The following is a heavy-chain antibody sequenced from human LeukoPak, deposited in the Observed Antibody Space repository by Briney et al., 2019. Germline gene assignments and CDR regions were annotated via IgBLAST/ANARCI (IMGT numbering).Heavy chain of an antibody. J-gene: IGHJ4*02. CDR2: INHSGST. D-gene: IGHD3-22*01. CDR3: ARGPRYYYDSSGYY. V-gene: IGHV4-34*01. Sequence: SETLSLTCAVYGGSFSGYYWSWIRQPPGKGLEWIGEINHSGSTNYNPSLKSRVTISVDTSKSQFSLKLSSVTAADTAVYYCARGPRYYYDSSGYYWGQGTLVTVSS. CDR1: GGSFSGYY.